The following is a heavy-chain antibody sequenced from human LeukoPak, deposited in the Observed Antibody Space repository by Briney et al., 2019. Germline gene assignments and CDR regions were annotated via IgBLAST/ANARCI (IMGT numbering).Heavy chain of an antibody. V-gene: IGHV4-39*07. CDR2: VSHSGSI. Sequence: PSETLSLTCTVSGGSISSSSYSWGWIRQPPGKGLEWIGSVSHSGSINYDPSLKNRVTISVDTSKNQFSLKLSSVTAADTAVYYCARELGYYYDYWGQGTLVTVSS. J-gene: IGHJ4*02. CDR1: GGSISSSSYS. D-gene: IGHD3-22*01. CDR3: ARELGYYYDY.